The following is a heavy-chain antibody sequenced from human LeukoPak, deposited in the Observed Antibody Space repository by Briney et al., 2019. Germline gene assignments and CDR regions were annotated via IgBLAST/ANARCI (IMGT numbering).Heavy chain of an antibody. CDR3: ARRGDSSGWPYYYYYYGMDV. V-gene: IGHV3-66*04. CDR1: GFTISSNY. CDR2: IYTGGST. D-gene: IGHD6-19*01. Sequence: GGSLRLSCAASGFTISSNYMSWVRQAPGKGLEWISVIYTGGSTSYADSVKGRFTISRDSSTNTLFLQMNSLRAEDTAVYYCARRGDSSGWPYYYYYYGMDVWGQGTTVTVSS. J-gene: IGHJ6*02.